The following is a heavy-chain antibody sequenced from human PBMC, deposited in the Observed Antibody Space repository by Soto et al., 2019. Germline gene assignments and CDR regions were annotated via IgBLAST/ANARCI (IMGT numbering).Heavy chain of an antibody. D-gene: IGHD2-15*01. CDR2: IIPILGIA. CDR3: ASLRHGCSGGSCYWFDP. Sequence: GASVKVSCKASGGTFSSYTISWVRQAPGQGLEWMGRIIPILGIANYAQKFQGRVTITADKSTSTAYMELSSLRSEDTAVYYCASLRHGCSGGSCYWFDPWGQGTLVTVS. CDR1: GGTFSSYT. J-gene: IGHJ5*02. V-gene: IGHV1-69*02.